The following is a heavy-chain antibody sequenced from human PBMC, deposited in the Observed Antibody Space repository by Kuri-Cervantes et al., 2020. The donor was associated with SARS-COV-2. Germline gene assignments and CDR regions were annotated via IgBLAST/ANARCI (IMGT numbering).Heavy chain of an antibody. V-gene: IGHV1-3*01. CDR3: AAPSLHDFGDYFYF. CDR1: GYPFSSHG. Sequence: ASVKVSCKASGYPFSSHGVHWVRQAPGQGLEWMGWINAGGEDTKYSQNVQGRVSISRDTSATTAYMELSSLRHEDTAVYYCAAPSLHDFGDYFYFWGQGTLVTVSS. CDR2: INAGGEDT. J-gene: IGHJ4*02. D-gene: IGHD4-17*01.